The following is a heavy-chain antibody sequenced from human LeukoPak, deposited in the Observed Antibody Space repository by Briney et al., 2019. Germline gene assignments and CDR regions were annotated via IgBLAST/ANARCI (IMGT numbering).Heavy chain of an antibody. CDR2: IGTAGDT. V-gene: IGHV3-13*01. D-gene: IGHD3-10*01. CDR1: GFAFSSYD. CDR3: AKDAGSGYYYYMDV. J-gene: IGHJ6*03. Sequence: GGSLRLSCAASGFAFSSYDMHWVRQATGKGLEWVSAIGTAGDTYYPGFVKGRFTISRENAKNSLYLQMNSLRAEDTAVYYCAKDAGSGYYYYMDVWGKGTTVIISS.